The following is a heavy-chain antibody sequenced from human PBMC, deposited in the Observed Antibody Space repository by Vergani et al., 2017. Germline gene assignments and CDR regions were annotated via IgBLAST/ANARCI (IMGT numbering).Heavy chain of an antibody. CDR2: IFYSGTT. J-gene: IGHJ5*02. Sequence: QVHLQESGPGLVKPPGTLSLTCAVSGGSISSGDHCWTWIRQRPGKGLEWIGYIFYSGTTYDNPSLRSRLTISVDTSQNQFSLKLSSVTAADTAVYYCARARTVVTGPDNWFDPWGQGTLVTVSS. D-gene: IGHD4-23*01. CDR1: GGSISSGDHC. CDR3: ARARTVVTGPDNWFDP. V-gene: IGHV4-30-4*08.